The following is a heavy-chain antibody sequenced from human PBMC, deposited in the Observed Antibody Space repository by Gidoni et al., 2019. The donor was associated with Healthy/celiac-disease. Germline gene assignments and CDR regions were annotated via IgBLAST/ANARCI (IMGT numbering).Heavy chain of an antibody. CDR3: AREKRGTIFGVVMDWFDP. CDR2: ISSSSSYI. V-gene: IGHV3-21*01. CDR1: GFTFSSYS. D-gene: IGHD3-3*01. J-gene: IGHJ5*02. Sequence: EVQLVESGGGMVKPGGSLRHACAASGFTFSSYSMNWVRQDPGKGLEWVSSISSSSSYIYYADSVKGRFTISRDNAKNSLYLQMNSLRAEDTAVYYCAREKRGTIFGVVMDWFDPWGQGTLVTVSS.